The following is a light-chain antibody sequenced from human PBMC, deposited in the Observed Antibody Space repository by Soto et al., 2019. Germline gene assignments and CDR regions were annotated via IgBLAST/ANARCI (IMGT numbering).Light chain of an antibody. CDR3: QHYGSLVLT. V-gene: IGKV3-20*01. Sequence: EIVLTQSPGTLSLSPGERATLSCRASQSVSSSYLACYQQKPGQAPRLLIYVASSRATGIPDRFSGSGSGTDFTLTISRLEPEDFAVYYCQHYGSLVLTFGGGTKVEIK. CDR1: QSVSSSY. J-gene: IGKJ4*01. CDR2: VAS.